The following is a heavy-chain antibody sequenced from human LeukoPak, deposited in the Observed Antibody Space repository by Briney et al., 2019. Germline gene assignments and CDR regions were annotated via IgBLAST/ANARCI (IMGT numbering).Heavy chain of an antibody. D-gene: IGHD2-15*01. CDR3: ATSRGGPWGAFDI. J-gene: IGHJ3*02. CDR1: GDSVGSYY. CDR2: MYYSGTT. Sequence: SETLSLTCTVSGDSVGSYYWSWIRQPPGQGLERIGSMYYSGTTNYNPSLKSRVTISVATSKNQFSLRLSSVTAADTAIYYCATSRGGPWGAFDIWGQGTRVTVSS. V-gene: IGHV4-59*08.